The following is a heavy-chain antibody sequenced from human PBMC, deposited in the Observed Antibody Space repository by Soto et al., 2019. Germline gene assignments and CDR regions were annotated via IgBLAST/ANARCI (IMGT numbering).Heavy chain of an antibody. CDR3: AREYSSSSLDYYYGMDV. CDR1: GFTFSSYG. Sequence: GGSLRLSCAASGFTFSSYGMHWVRQAPGKGLEWVAVIWYDGSNKYYADSVKGRFTISRDNSKNTLYLQMNSLRAEDTAVYYCAREYSSSSLDYYYGMDVWGQGTTVTVSS. CDR2: IWYDGSNK. V-gene: IGHV3-33*01. J-gene: IGHJ6*02. D-gene: IGHD6-6*01.